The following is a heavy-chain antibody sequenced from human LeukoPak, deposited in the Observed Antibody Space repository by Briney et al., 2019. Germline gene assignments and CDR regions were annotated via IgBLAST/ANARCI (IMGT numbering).Heavy chain of an antibody. CDR1: GYSISSRYD. V-gene: IGHV4-38-2*02. CDR2: IYHSGST. J-gene: IGHJ5*02. D-gene: IGHD1-1*01. Sequence: SETLSLTCTVSGYSISSRYDWGWIRQPPGKGLEWLGSIYHSGSTYYNPSLKSRVTISVDTSKNQFSLKLSSVTAADTAVYYCARGLLERRTNWFDPWGQGTLVTVSS. CDR3: ARGLLERRTNWFDP.